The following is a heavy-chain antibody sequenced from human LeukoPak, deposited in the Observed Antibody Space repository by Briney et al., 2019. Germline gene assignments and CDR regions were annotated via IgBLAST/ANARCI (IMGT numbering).Heavy chain of an antibody. CDR2: INHNGNVN. V-gene: IGHV3-7*03. D-gene: IGHD3-16*01. J-gene: IGHJ6*02. CDR1: GFTFSSYG. CDR3: ARGGGLDV. Sequence: GRSLRLSCAASGFTFSSYGMHWVCQAPGKGLEWVASINHNGNVNYYVDSVKGRFTISRDNAKNSLYLQMSNLRAEDTAVYFCARGGGLDVWGQGATVTVSS.